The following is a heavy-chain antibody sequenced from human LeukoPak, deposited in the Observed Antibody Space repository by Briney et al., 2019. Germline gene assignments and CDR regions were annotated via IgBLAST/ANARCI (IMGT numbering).Heavy chain of an antibody. J-gene: IGHJ4*02. CDR3: ARDPPPLYSSGWYYFDY. V-gene: IGHV3-7*01. D-gene: IGHD6-19*01. Sequence: SGGSLRLSCAASGFIFSSHWMSWVRQAPGKGLEGVANIKQDGSEKYYVDSVKGRFTISGDNAKNSLYLQVNSLRAEDTAVYYCARDPPPLYSSGWYYFDYWGQGTLVTVSS. CDR1: GFIFSSHW. CDR2: IKQDGSEK.